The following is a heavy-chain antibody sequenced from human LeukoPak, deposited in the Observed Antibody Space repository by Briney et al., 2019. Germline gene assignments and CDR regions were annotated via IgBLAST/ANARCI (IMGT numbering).Heavy chain of an antibody. D-gene: IGHD2-21*02. CDR2: IYHSGST. J-gene: IGHJ5*02. CDR3: ARDQGFLTAIDFDP. V-gene: IGHV4-38-2*02. Sequence: PSETLSLTCTVSGYSISSGYYWGWIRQPPGKGLGWIGSIYHSGSTYYNPSLKSRVTISVDTSKNQFSLKLSSVTAADTAVYYCARDQGFLTAIDFDPWGQGTLVTVSS. CDR1: GYSISSGYY.